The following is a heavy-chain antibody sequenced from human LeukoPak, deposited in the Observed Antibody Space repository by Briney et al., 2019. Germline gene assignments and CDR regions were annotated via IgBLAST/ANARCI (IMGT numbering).Heavy chain of an antibody. V-gene: IGHV4-34*01. D-gene: IGHD3-3*01. CDR1: GGSFSGYY. CDR2: INHSGST. Sequence: SETLSLTCAVYGGSFSGYYWSWIRQPPGKGLEWIGEINHSGSTNYNPSLKSRVTISVDTSKNQFSLKLSSVTAADTAVYYCARGERIFGVVITHQPFDYWAREPWSPSPQ. CDR3: ARGERIFGVVITHQPFDY. J-gene: IGHJ4*02.